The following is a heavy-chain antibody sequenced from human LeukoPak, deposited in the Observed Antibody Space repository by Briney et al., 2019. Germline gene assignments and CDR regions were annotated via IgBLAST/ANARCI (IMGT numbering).Heavy chain of an antibody. Sequence: SVKVSCKASGGTFSSYAISWVRQAPGQGLEWMGGIIPIFGTANYAQKFQGRVTITADESTSTAYMELSSLRSEDTAVYYCARSNSGGDWSMYVWGQGATVTVSS. CDR3: ARSNSGGDWSMYV. CDR1: GGTFSSYA. J-gene: IGHJ6*02. V-gene: IGHV1-69*13. D-gene: IGHD2-21*02. CDR2: IIPIFGTA.